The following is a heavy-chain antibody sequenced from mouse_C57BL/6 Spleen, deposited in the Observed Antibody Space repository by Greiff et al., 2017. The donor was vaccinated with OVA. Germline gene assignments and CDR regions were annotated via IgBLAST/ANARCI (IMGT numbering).Heavy chain of an antibody. Sequence: QVQLQQSGPELVKPGASVKISCKASGYAFSSSWMNWVKQRPGKGLEWIGRIYPGDGDTNYNGKFKGKATLTADKSSSTAYMQLSSLTSEDSAVYFCARWLDGDYDYWGQGTTLTVSS. CDR3: ARWLDGDYDY. CDR2: IYPGDGDT. CDR1: GYAFSSSW. D-gene: IGHD2-13*01. V-gene: IGHV1-82*01. J-gene: IGHJ2*01.